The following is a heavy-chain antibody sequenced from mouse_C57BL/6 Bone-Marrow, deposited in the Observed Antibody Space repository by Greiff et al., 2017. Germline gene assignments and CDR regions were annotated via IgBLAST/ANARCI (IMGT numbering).Heavy chain of an antibody. CDR2: IYPGSGST. CDR1: GYTFTSYW. CDR3: ARSEGDHYYAMDY. J-gene: IGHJ4*01. Sequence: VQLQQPGAELVKPGASVKLSCKASGYTFTSYWITWVKQRPGQGLEWIGDIYPGSGSTNYNEKFKSKATLTVDTSSSTAYMQLRSLTSEDSAVYYRARSEGDHYYAMDYWGQGTSVTVSS. V-gene: IGHV1-55*01. D-gene: IGHD3-3*01.